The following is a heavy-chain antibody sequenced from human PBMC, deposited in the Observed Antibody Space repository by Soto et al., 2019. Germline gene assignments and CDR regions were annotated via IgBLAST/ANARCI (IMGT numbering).Heavy chain of an antibody. D-gene: IGHD6-13*01. V-gene: IGHV4-34*01. CDR3: ARYPGASAADGFDY. CDR2: INHSGST. CDR1: GGSFSGYY. J-gene: IGHJ4*02. Sequence: KTSETLSLTCAVYGGSFSGYYWSWIRQPPGKGLEWIGEINHSGSTNYNPSLKSRVTISVDTSKNQFSLKLSSVTAADTAVYYCARYPGASAADGFDYWGQGTLFTVSS.